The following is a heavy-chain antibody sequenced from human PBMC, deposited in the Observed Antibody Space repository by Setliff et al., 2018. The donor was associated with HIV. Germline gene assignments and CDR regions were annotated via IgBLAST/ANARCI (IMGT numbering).Heavy chain of an antibody. V-gene: IGHV5-51*01. CDR2: VYGGDSDT. CDR1: GFDFTKCW. J-gene: IGHJ5*01. Sequence: GESLKISCKASGFDFTKCWIGWVRQMPGKGLEWMGIVYGGDSDTRYNPSFESQVTMSADNSINTAYLQWNSLKASDTAMYYCARQPTDTSGYNNWFDSWGQGTLVTVSS. CDR3: ARQPTDTSGYNNWFDS. D-gene: IGHD3-3*01.